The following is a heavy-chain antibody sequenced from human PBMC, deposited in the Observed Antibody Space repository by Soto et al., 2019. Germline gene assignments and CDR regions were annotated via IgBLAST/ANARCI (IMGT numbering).Heavy chain of an antibody. CDR2: ISWNSGNI. CDR3: VKDGLTSVFGLVHDGTDI. J-gene: IGHJ3*02. Sequence: EVQLVESGGGLIRPGRSLRLSCVASGFSFGDYGMHWVRQAPGRGPEWVSGISWNSGNIGYAETVKGRFTISRDNAKNSLYLQMNSLRAEDTGLYYCVKDGLTSVFGLVHDGTDIWGHGTMVTVSS. D-gene: IGHD3-3*01. CDR1: GFSFGDYG. V-gene: IGHV3-9*01.